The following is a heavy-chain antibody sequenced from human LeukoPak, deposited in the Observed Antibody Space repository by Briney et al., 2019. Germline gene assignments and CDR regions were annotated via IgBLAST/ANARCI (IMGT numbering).Heavy chain of an antibody. CDR1: GFTLSRST. CDR2: LNAGGGTT. D-gene: IGHD3-10*01. V-gene: IGHV3-23*01. Sequence: GGSLRLSCAASGFTLSRSTMSWLRQAPGKGLEWVSALNAGGGTTSAESVKGRFSISRADSKNTLYLQMNSLRAEDTAVYYCARGTDGEGYYRPFDYWGQGALVTVSS. J-gene: IGHJ4*02. CDR3: ARGTDGEGYYRPFDY.